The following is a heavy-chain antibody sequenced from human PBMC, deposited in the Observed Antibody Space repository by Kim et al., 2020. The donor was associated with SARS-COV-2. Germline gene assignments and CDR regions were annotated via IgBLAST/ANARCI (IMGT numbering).Heavy chain of an antibody. D-gene: IGHD6-13*01. J-gene: IGHJ5*02. V-gene: IGHV4-39*01. CDR3: ARHGEIAAAAPYNWFDP. Sequence: HTSRVTLSVDTSKTQFSLKLSSVTAADTAVYYCARHGEIAAAAPYNWFDPWGQGTLVTVSS.